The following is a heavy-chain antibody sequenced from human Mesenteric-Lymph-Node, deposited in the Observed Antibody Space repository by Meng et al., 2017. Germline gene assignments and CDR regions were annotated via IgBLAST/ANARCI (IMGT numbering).Heavy chain of an antibody. J-gene: IGHJ3*01. CDR3: AKDPNGDYLGAFDF. D-gene: IGHD4-17*01. CDR2: IYSGGST. Sequence: GESLKISCAASGFTVSSNYMSWVRQAPGKGLEWVSVIYSGGSTYYAESVKGRFSISRDNSKNTLYLQMNGLRDEDTAVYYCAKDPNGDYLGAFDFWGLGTMVTVSS. V-gene: IGHV3-53*01. CDR1: GFTVSSNY.